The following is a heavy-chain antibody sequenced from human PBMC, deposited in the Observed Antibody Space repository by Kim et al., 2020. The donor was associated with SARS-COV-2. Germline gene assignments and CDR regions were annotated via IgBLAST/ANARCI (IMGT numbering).Heavy chain of an antibody. CDR3: ARHRKPNRDYIAVAIPYYYYYGMDV. CDR2: IYYSGST. Sequence: SETLSLTCTVSGGSISSYYWSWIRQPPGKGLEWIGYIYYSGSTNYNPSLKSRVTISVDTSKNQFSLKLSSVTAADTAVYYCARHRKPNRDYIAVAIPYYYYYGMDVWGQGTTVTVSS. D-gene: IGHD6-19*01. V-gene: IGHV4-59*08. CDR1: GGSISSYY. J-gene: IGHJ6*02.